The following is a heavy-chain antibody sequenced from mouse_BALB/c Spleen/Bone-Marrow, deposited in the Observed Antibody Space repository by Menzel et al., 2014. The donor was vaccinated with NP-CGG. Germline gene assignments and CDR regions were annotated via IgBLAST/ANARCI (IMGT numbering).Heavy chain of an antibody. Sequence: QVQLQQSGAELVRPGASVKLSCKASGYTFTTYWMHWVKQRPGQGLEWIGEINPSDGRTNYSEKFKSKATLTVDKSSNTAYRQLSSLTSEDSAVYSEARGDISGFLFDYWGQGTTLTVSS. J-gene: IGHJ2*01. D-gene: IGHD3-2*01. V-gene: IGHV1S81*02. CDR1: GYTFTTYW. CDR2: INPSDGRT. CDR3: ARGDISGFLFDY.